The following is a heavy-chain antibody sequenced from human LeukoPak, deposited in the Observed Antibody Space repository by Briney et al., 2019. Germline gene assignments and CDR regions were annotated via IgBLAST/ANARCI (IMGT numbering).Heavy chain of an antibody. J-gene: IGHJ5*02. CDR3: ARMTCGGGTCWWFDP. V-gene: IGHV4-39*01. Sequence: SETLSLTCTVSGGSITSIHYYWGWIRQPPGKGLEWIGNIYYFGSTYYNPSLRSRVTIPVDTSKNQFSLKLSSVTAADTALYYCARMTCGGGTCWWFDPWGQGTLVTVSS. D-gene: IGHD2-15*01. CDR2: IYYFGST. CDR1: GGSITSIHYY.